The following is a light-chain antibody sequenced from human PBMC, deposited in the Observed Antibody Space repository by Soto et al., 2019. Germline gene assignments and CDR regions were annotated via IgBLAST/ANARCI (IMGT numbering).Light chain of an antibody. Sequence: EVVWSQSPGTLYLSPGERATLSCRTSQSVSSNYLAWYQQKPGQAPRLLIYGASSRATGIPDRFSGSGSGTDFTLTISRLEHEDFAVYYCQQYGGSGRTFGQGTKL. CDR1: QSVSSNY. V-gene: IGKV3-20*01. CDR2: GAS. CDR3: QQYGGSGRT. J-gene: IGKJ1*01.